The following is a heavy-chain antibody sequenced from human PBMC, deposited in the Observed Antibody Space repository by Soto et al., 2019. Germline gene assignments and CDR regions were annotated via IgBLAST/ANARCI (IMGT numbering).Heavy chain of an antibody. Sequence: QVQLVQSGAEVKKPGSSVKVSCKASGGTFSSYAISWVRQAPGQGLEWMGGIIPIFGTANYAQKFQGRVTINADESTSTAYMELSSLRSEDTAVYYCARDGAWDGYNPYYFDYWGQGTLVTVSS. J-gene: IGHJ4*02. CDR3: ARDGAWDGYNPYYFDY. V-gene: IGHV1-69*01. CDR2: IIPIFGTA. CDR1: GGTFSSYA. D-gene: IGHD5-12*01.